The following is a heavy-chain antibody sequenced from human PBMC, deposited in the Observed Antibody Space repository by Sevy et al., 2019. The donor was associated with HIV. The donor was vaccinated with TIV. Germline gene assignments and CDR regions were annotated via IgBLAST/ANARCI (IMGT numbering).Heavy chain of an antibody. CDR2: IWYDGSNK. CDR3: ARGVGSSWYWDYYYGMDV. CDR1: GFTFSSYG. V-gene: IGHV3-33*01. D-gene: IGHD6-13*01. J-gene: IGHJ6*02. Sequence: GGSLRLSCAASGFTFSSYGMHWVRQAPGKGLEWVAVIWYDGSNKYYADSVKGRFTISRDNSKNTLYLQMNSLRAEDTAVYYCARGVGSSWYWDYYYGMDVWGQWTTVTVSS.